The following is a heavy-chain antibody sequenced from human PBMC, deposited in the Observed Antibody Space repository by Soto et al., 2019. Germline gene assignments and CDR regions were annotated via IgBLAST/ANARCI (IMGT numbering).Heavy chain of an antibody. J-gene: IGHJ6*02. CDR2: ISYDGSNK. V-gene: IGHV3-30-3*01. CDR3: ARDPSDYGSGLGALYYYYYYGMDV. CDR1: GFTFSSYA. D-gene: IGHD3-10*01. Sequence: GGSLRLSCAASGFTFSSYAMHWVRQAPGKGLEWVAVISYDGSNKYYADSVKGRFTISRGNSKNTLYLQMNSLRAEDTAVYYCARDPSDYGSGLGALYYYYYYGMDVWGQGTTVTVSS.